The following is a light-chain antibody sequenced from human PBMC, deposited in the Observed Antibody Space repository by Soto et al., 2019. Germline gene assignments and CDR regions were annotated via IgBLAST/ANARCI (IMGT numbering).Light chain of an antibody. Sequence: IVMTQSPATLSVSPGESATLSCRASQSLGGSLAWFQQKPGQAPRLLIYDASNRATGIPARFSGSGSGTDFTLTISSLEPEDFAVYYCQQRSNWPWTFGQGTKVDIK. J-gene: IGKJ1*01. CDR1: QSLGGS. V-gene: IGKV3-11*01. CDR2: DAS. CDR3: QQRSNWPWT.